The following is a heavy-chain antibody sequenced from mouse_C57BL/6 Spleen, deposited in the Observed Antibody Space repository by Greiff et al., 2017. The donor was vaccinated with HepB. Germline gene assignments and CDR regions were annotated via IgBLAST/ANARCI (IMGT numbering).Heavy chain of an antibody. CDR1: GYTFTSYW. J-gene: IGHJ4*01. CDR2: IDPSDSYT. V-gene: IGHV1-59*01. Sequence: QVQLQQSGAELVRPGTSVKLSCKASGYTFTSYWMHWVKQRPGQGLEWIGVIDPSDSYTNYNQKFKGKATLTVDTSSSTAYMQLSSLTSEDSAVYYCARVEVVGAMDYWGQGTSVTVSS. D-gene: IGHD1-1*01. CDR3: ARVEVVGAMDY.